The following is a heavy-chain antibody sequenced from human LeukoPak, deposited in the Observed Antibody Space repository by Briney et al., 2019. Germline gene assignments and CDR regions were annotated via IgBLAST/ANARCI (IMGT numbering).Heavy chain of an antibody. J-gene: IGHJ4*02. V-gene: IGHV1-2*02. CDR2: INPNSGGT. Sequence: ASVKVSCKASGYTFTGYYMHWVRQAPGHGLEWMGWINPNSGGTNYAQKFQGRVTMTRDTSISTAYMELSSLISEDTAVYYCARQNYYDSSGYYYVDDYWGQGTLVTVSS. CDR3: ARQNYYDSSGYYYVDDY. CDR1: GYTFTGYY. D-gene: IGHD3-22*01.